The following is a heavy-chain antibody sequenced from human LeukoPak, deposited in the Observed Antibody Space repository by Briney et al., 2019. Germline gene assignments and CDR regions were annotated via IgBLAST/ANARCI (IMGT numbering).Heavy chain of an antibody. J-gene: IGHJ4*02. CDR2: INPNSGGT. CDR3: ARGRGYSGYDFYY. D-gene: IGHD5-12*01. Sequence: ASVKVSCKASGYTFTGYYMHWVRQAPGQGLEWMGWINPNSGGTNYAQKFQGWVTTTRDTSISTAYMELSRLRSDDTAVYYCARGRGYSGYDFYYWGQGTLVTVSS. CDR1: GYTFTGYY. V-gene: IGHV1-2*04.